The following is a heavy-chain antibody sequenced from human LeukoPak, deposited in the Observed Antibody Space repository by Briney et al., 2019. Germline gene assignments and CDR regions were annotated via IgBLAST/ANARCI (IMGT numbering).Heavy chain of an antibody. CDR3: ARGSPPDIVVVPAGSLRFDP. J-gene: IGHJ5*02. CDR1: GGSFSGYY. Sequence: SETLSLTCAVYGGSFSGYYWSWIRQPPGKGLEWIGEINHSGSTNYNPSLKSRVTISVDTSKNQFSLKLSSVTAADTAVYYCARGSPPDIVVVPAGSLRFDPWGQGTLVTVSS. CDR2: INHSGST. V-gene: IGHV4-34*01. D-gene: IGHD2-2*01.